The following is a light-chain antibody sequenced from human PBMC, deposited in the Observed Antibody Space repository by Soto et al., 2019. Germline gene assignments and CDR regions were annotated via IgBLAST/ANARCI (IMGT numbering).Light chain of an antibody. V-gene: IGKV1-39*01. Sequence: DLQMTQSPSSLSASVGDRVTITCRASQSISSYLHWYQQKPGKAPNLLIYAASSLQRGVPSRFSGSGSGTHFTLTISSLQPEDFATYCCQRSFSTPLTFGGGTKVELK. CDR2: AAS. CDR3: QRSFSTPLT. CDR1: QSISSY. J-gene: IGKJ4*01.